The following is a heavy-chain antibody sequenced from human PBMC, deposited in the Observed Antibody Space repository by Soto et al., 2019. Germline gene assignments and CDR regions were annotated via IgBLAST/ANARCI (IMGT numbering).Heavy chain of an antibody. D-gene: IGHD4-17*01. CDR2: IIPNCGTA. CDR3: ARGGDYGGVYYFDY. J-gene: IGHJ4*02. CDR1: GYTFTSYD. V-gene: IGHV1-69*13. Sequence: ASVKVSCKASGYTFTSYDINWVRQATGQGLEWMGGIIPNCGTANYAQKFQGRVTITADESTSTAYMELSSLRSEDTAVYYCARGGDYGGVYYFDYWGQGTLVTVSS.